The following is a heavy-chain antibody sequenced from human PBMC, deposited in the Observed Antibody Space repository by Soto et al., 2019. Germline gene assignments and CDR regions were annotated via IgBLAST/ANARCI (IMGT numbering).Heavy chain of an antibody. V-gene: IGHV4-59*01. J-gene: IGHJ4*02. D-gene: IGHD6-13*01. CDR1: GGSISSYF. Sequence: SETLSLTCTVSGGSISSYFWTWIRQPPGKGLEWIGYIHYSGTTSFFPSYNPSLRSRVTISEDTSKNQFSLKLLSVTTADTAVYFCAAGEASSRNLAPYYLDFWGQGTLVTVSS. CDR3: AAGEASSRNLAPYYLDF. CDR2: IHYSGTT.